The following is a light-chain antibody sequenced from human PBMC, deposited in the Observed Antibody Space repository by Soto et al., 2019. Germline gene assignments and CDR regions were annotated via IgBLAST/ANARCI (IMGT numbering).Light chain of an antibody. Sequence: EIVLTQSPGTLSLSPGERATLSCRASQSVSSSSLAWYQQKPGQAPRLLIYDTSSRATGIPDRFRGSGSGTDFTLTISRLEPEDFAVYYCQQYASSTGTFGQGTQVEI. CDR2: DTS. CDR1: QSVSSSS. J-gene: IGKJ1*01. CDR3: QQYASSTGT. V-gene: IGKV3-20*01.